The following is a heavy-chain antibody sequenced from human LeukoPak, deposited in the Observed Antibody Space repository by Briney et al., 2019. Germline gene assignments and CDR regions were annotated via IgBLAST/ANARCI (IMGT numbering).Heavy chain of an antibody. CDR1: GITFSSYG. J-gene: IGHJ4*02. Sequence: GGSLRLSCAASGITFSSYGMHWVRQAPGKGLEWVAVTSYDETNKFYADSVKGRFTISRDNSKDTLYLQMNSLRSEDTAVYYCARGQLIASVVTNDYWGQGTLVTVSS. V-gene: IGHV3-30*19. CDR2: TSYDETNK. CDR3: ARGQLIASVVTNDY. D-gene: IGHD4-23*01.